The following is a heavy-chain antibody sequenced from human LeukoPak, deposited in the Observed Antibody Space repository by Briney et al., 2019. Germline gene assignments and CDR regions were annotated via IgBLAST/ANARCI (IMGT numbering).Heavy chain of an antibody. D-gene: IGHD6-13*01. CDR1: GGTFSSYA. CDR3: ARRTRQQLATNDAFDI. CDR2: IIPIFGTA. J-gene: IGHJ3*02. Sequence: SVKVSCKASGGTFSSYAISWVRQAPGQGLEWMGGIIPIFGTANYAQKFQGRVTITADESTSTAYVELSSLRSENTAVYYCARRTRQQLATNDAFDIWGQGTMVTVSS. V-gene: IGHV1-69*13.